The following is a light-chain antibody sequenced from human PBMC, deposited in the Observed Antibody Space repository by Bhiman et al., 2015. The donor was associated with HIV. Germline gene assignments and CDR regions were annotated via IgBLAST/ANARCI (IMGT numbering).Light chain of an antibody. CDR1: SSNIGAGYD. J-gene: IGLJ1*01. V-gene: IGLV1-40*01. CDR3: QSYDRDLGGSV. Sequence: QSALTQPASVSGSPEQSITISCTGTSSNIGAGYDVHWYQQLPETAPKFLIYGSNNRPSGVPDRFSGSKSGTSASLAITGLQAEDEADYYCQSYDRDLGGSVFGTGTKVTVL. CDR2: GSN.